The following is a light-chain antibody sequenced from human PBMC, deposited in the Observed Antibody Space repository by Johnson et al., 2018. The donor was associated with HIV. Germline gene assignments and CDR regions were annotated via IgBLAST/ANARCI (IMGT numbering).Light chain of an antibody. CDR3: GTWDSSLSAAGIYG. CDR1: SSNIGNNY. Sequence: QSVLTQSPSVSAAPGQKVTISCSGSSSNIGNNYVSWYQQLPGTAPKLLIYENNKRPSGITDRFSGSKSGTSATMGITGLQTGDEDVYYCGTWDSSLSAAGIYGFGTGTKVTVL. CDR2: ENN. V-gene: IGLV1-51*02. J-gene: IGLJ1*01.